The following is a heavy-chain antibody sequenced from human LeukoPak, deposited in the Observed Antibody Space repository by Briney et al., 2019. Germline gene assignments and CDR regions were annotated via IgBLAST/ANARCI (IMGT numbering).Heavy chain of an antibody. CDR2: IWYDGSNK. Sequence: PGRSLRLSCVASGFTFSSYGMHWVRQAPGKGLEWVAVIWYDGSNKYYADSVKGRFTISRDNSENTLYLQMNSLRAEDTAVYYCARETSTPDAFDIWGQGTMVTVSS. CDR1: GFTFSSYG. D-gene: IGHD5/OR15-5a*01. CDR3: ARETSTPDAFDI. V-gene: IGHV3-33*01. J-gene: IGHJ3*02.